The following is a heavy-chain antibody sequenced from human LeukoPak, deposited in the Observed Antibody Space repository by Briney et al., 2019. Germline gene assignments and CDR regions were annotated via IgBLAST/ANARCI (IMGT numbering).Heavy chain of an antibody. V-gene: IGHV4-59*01. CDR3: ARDLSGDLIFDY. Sequence: SETLSLTCTVSGGSISSYYWSWIRQPPGKGLEWIGYIYYSGSTNYNPSLKSRVTISVDTSKNQFSLKLSSVTAADTAVYYCARDLSGDLIFDYWGQGTLVTVSS. D-gene: IGHD4-17*01. CDR2: IYYSGST. CDR1: GGSISSYY. J-gene: IGHJ4*02.